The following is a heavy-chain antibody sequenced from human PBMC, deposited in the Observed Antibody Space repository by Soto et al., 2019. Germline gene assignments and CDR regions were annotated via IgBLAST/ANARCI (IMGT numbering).Heavy chain of an antibody. D-gene: IGHD1-20*01. CDR1: GYTFTSYG. V-gene: IGHV1-18*01. CDR2: ISAYNGNT. Sequence: QVQLVQSGAEVKKPGASVKVSCKASGYTFTSYGISWVRQAPGQGLEWMGWISAYNGNTNYAQKLQGRVTMTTDTSTSTAYMELRSLRSDDTAVYYCARILNTNWNKTHYYYYMDVWGKGTTVTVSS. J-gene: IGHJ6*03. CDR3: ARILNTNWNKTHYYYYMDV.